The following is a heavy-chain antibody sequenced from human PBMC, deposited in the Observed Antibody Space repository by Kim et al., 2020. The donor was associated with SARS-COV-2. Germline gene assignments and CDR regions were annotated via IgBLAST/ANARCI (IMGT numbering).Heavy chain of an antibody. J-gene: IGHJ4*02. Sequence: YADSVKGRFTISRDNSKNTLYLQMNSLRAEDTAVYYCAKGGVVPAASFDYWGQGTLVTVSS. D-gene: IGHD2-2*01. V-gene: IGHV3-23*01. CDR3: AKGGVVPAASFDY.